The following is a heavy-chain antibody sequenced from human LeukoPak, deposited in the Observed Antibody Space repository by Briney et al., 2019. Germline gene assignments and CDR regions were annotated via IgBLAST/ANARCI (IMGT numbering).Heavy chain of an antibody. Sequence: GGSLRLSCAASGFIFTSYWMSWVRQAPGKGLEWVTNIKQDGSEKYYVDSVKGRFTISRDNAKNSLFLQMSSLRAEDTAVYYCARHVRFEGVDYWGQGTLVTVSS. V-gene: IGHV3-7*01. J-gene: IGHJ4*02. CDR3: ARHVRFEGVDY. D-gene: IGHD3-3*01. CDR1: GFIFTSYW. CDR2: IKQDGSEK.